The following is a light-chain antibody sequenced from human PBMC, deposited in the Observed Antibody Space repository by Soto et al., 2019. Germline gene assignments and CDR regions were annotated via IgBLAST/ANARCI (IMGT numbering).Light chain of an antibody. J-gene: IGKJ2*01. CDR2: GTS. Sequence: EIGVTQYPGTLSLSTGKITTLSCRASQSVSTTYLGWYQQKSGQAPRLLVYGTSRRATGIPDRFSGSGSGTDFTLNISILEPEDFAVYYCQHYGSSPPMYTFGQGTKLEIK. V-gene: IGKV3-20*01. CDR1: QSVSTTY. CDR3: QHYGSSPPMYT.